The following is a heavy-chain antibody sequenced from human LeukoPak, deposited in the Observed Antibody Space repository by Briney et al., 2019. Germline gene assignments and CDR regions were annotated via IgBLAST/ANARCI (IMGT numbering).Heavy chain of an antibody. CDR1: GDSISSGDYY. D-gene: IGHD3-10*01. CDR2: IYYSGST. CDR3: ARGSGADPSRSGSYYGIDY. J-gene: IGHJ4*02. Sequence: PSETLSLTCTVSGDSISSGDYYWSWIRQPAGKGLEWIGYIYYSGSTNYNPSLKSRVTISVDTSKNQFPLKLSSVTAADTAVYYCARGSGADPSRSGSYYGIDYWGQGTLVTVSS. V-gene: IGHV4-61*10.